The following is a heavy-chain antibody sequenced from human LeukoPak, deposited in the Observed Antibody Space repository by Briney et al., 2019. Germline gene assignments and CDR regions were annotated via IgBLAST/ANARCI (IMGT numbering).Heavy chain of an antibody. D-gene: IGHD2-2*01. CDR3: ARGVVPAADFDY. CDR1: GGSISSYY. J-gene: IGHJ4*02. CDR2: IYYSGST. V-gene: IGHV4-59*01. Sequence: SETLSLTCTVSGGSISSYYWSWIRQPPGKGLEWIGYIYYSGSTNYDPSLKSRVTISVDTSKNQFSLKLSSVTAADTAVYYCARGVVPAADFDYWGQGTLVTVSS.